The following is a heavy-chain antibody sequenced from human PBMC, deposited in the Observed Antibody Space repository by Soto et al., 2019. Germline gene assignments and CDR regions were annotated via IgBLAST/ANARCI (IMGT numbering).Heavy chain of an antibody. D-gene: IGHD2-21*01. Sequence: SVKVCCKASGYTLSRYGSRCVRQPPGQGLEWMGWISAYNGNTNSAEKLRGRLTMTTDASTTTAYMELRSLRSDDTAIYYCARDQGFRVVINSNWFDPWGQGTLVTVSS. V-gene: IGHV1-18*01. CDR2: ISAYNGNT. CDR1: GYTLSRYG. CDR3: ARDQGFRVVINSNWFDP. J-gene: IGHJ5*02.